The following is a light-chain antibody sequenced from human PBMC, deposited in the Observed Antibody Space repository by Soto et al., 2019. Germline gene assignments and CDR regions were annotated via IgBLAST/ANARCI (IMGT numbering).Light chain of an antibody. CDR3: QQSNATVYT. Sequence: DIQMIQSPSSLSSSVGDRVTITCRASQTIGANLNWYRQKLGKAPTLLIYDASTLQSGVPSRFSGLGSGTDFALTNTSLQPDYSATYYRQQSNATVYTFGQGTKVDIK. CDR1: QTIGAN. V-gene: IGKV1-39*01. CDR2: DAS. J-gene: IGKJ2*01.